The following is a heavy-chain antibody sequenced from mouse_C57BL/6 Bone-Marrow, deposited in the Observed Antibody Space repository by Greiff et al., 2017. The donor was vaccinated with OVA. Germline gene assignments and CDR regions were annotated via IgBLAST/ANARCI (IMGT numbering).Heavy chain of an antibody. CDR1: GFNIKNTY. Sequence: VQLQQSVAELVRPGASVKLSCTASGFNIKNTYMHWVKQRPEQGLEWIGRIDPANGNTKYAPKFQGKATRTADTSSNTAYLHRTSLASEDPAIYYSARYNNYVWYFDVWGTGTTVTVSS. D-gene: IGHD2-5*01. CDR3: ARYNNYVWYFDV. V-gene: IGHV14-3*01. J-gene: IGHJ1*03. CDR2: IDPANGNT.